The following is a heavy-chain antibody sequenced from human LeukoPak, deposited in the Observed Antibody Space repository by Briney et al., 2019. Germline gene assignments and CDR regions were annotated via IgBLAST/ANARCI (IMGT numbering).Heavy chain of an antibody. Sequence: GGSLRLSCAASGFTSSSYGMHWVRQAPGKGLEWVAFIRYDGSNRYYADSVKGRFTISRDNSKNTLYLQMNSLRAEDTAVYYCAKDLDVVPAATDYWGQGTLVTVSS. D-gene: IGHD2-2*01. V-gene: IGHV3-30*02. J-gene: IGHJ4*02. CDR3: AKDLDVVPAATDY. CDR2: IRYDGSNR. CDR1: GFTSSSYG.